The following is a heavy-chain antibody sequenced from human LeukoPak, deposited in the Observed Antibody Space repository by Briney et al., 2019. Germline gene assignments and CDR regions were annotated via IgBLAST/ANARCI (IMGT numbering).Heavy chain of an antibody. V-gene: IGHV3-74*01. CDR2: INSDGSST. CDR1: GFTFSSYW. Sequence: GGSLRLSCAASGFTFSSYWMHWVRQAPGKGLVWVSRINSDGSSTSYADSVKGRFTISRDNAKNTLYLQMNSLRAEDTAVYYCARGRELLRYFDYWGQGTLVTVSS. J-gene: IGHJ4*02. D-gene: IGHD1-26*01. CDR3: ARGRELLRYFDY.